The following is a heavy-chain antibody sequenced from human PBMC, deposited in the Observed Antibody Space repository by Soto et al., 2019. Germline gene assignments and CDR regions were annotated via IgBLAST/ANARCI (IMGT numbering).Heavy chain of an antibody. V-gene: IGHV3-48*03. CDR1: GFTFSSYE. D-gene: IGHD3-22*01. Sequence: HPWGSLRLSCASSGFTFSSYEMNWVRQAPGKGLEWVSYISSSGSTIYYADSVKGRFTISRDNAKNSLYLQMNSLRAEDTAVYYCAREGYYYDSSGYDTTLGYYYGMDVWGQGTTVTVSS. CDR2: ISSSGSTI. J-gene: IGHJ6*02. CDR3: AREGYYYDSSGYDTTLGYYYGMDV.